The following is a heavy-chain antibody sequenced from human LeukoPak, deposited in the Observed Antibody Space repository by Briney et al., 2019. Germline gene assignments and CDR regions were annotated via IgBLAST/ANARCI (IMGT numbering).Heavy chain of an antibody. CDR2: IFYSGST. CDR1: GDSISNNY. J-gene: IGHJ6*02. Sequence: SETLSLTCTISGDSISNNYWSWIRQPPGRRLEWIGYIFYSGSTNNNPSLKSRVTMSVDASKKQFSLKLSSVTAADTAVYYCARDAFFNSVTTAYYGMDVWGQGTTVTVYS. V-gene: IGHV4-59*01. D-gene: IGHD3-3*02. CDR3: ARDAFFNSVTTAYYGMDV.